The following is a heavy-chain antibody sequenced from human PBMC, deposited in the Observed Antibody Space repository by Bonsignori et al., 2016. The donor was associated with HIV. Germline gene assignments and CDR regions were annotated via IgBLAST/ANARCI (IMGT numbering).Heavy chain of an antibody. CDR1: GGSISSYY. V-gene: IGHV4-59*01. Sequence: SETLSLTCTVSGGSISSYYWSWIRQPPGKGLEWIGYIYYSGSTNYNPSLKSRVTISVDTSKNQFSLKLSSVTAADTAVYYCARAGGGLLWFGESRGYYFDYWGQGTLVTVSS. CDR3: ARAGGGLLWFGESRGYYFDY. D-gene: IGHD3-10*01. J-gene: IGHJ4*02. CDR2: IYYSGST.